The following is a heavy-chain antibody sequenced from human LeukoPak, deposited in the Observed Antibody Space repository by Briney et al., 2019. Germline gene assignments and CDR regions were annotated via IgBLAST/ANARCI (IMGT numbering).Heavy chain of an antibody. J-gene: IGHJ4*02. D-gene: IGHD3-10*01. CDR1: GFTFSSYA. CDR2: ISGSGGST. CDR3: AKAYGSGSYPHNFDY. Sequence: GGSLRLSCAASGFTFSSYAMSWVRQAPGKGLEWVSAISGSGGSTYYADSVKGRFTISRDNSKNTLYLQMNSLRAEDTAVYYCAKAYGSGSYPHNFDYWGQGTLVTVSS. V-gene: IGHV3-23*01.